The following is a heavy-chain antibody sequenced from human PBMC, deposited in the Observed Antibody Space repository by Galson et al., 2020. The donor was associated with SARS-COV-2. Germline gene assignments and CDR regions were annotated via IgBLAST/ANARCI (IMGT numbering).Heavy chain of an antibody. CDR2: INPNGGST. J-gene: IGHJ3*01. D-gene: IGHD1-1*01. Sequence: DSVKVSCKASGYSFSDHYIHWARQSPGQGREWMRWINPNGGSTRYEQSFQGRVTMTRDTSITTAYMEVNSPRSDDTDVYYGARDLAGNAFDVWGQGALVTV. CDR1: GYSFSDHY. CDR3: ARDLAGNAFDV. V-gene: IGHV1-2*02.